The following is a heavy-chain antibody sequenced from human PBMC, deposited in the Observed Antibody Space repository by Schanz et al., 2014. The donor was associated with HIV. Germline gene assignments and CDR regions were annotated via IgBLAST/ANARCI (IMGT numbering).Heavy chain of an antibody. D-gene: IGHD5-18*01. CDR2: IWYDGTNK. CDR3: ARGLPADY. V-gene: IGHV3-33*08. J-gene: IGHJ4*02. Sequence: QVQLVESGGGVVQPGRSLRLSCAASGITFSSYATHWVRQAPGKGPEWVAVIWYDGTNKYYADSVKGRFTISRDNSKNTLYLQMNSLRAEDTAVYYCARGLPADYWGQGTLVTVSS. CDR1: GITFSSYA.